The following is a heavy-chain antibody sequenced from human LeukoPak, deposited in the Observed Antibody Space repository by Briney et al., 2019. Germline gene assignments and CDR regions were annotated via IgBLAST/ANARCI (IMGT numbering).Heavy chain of an antibody. D-gene: IGHD4-11*01. Sequence: GESLKISCKGSGYNFTSYWIGWVRQMRGKGLEWMGIIYPGDSDTRYSPSFQGQVTISADKSISTAYLQWSSLKASDTAMYYCARHGDPTTVTTWYFDLWGRGTLVTVSS. J-gene: IGHJ2*01. CDR1: GYNFTSYW. V-gene: IGHV5-51*01. CDR2: IYPGDSDT. CDR3: ARHGDPTTVTTWYFDL.